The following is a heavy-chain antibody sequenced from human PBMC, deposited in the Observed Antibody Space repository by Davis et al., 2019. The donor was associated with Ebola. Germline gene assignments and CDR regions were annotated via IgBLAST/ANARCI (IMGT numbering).Heavy chain of an antibody. J-gene: IGHJ6*04. CDR1: GGSISNYY. V-gene: IGHV4-59*12. CDR2: IYYSGST. Sequence: SETLSLTCSVSGGSISNYYWSWIRQPPGKGLEWIGYIYYSGSTNYNPSLKSRVTISVDTSKNQFSLKLSSVTAADTAVYYCARGTVAVAGPAYYYYGMDVWGKGTTVTVSS. D-gene: IGHD6-19*01. CDR3: ARGTVAVAGPAYYYYGMDV.